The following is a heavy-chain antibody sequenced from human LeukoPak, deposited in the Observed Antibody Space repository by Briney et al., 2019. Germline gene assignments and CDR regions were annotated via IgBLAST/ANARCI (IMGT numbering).Heavy chain of an antibody. CDR3: ARLKFYDSAGYSPGYYMDV. V-gene: IGHV4-4*07. J-gene: IGHJ6*03. D-gene: IGHD3-22*01. Sequence: PSETLSLTCTVSGGSIISNYWSWIRQSAGTGLEWIGRIYGSGITDYNPSLKSRVTMSLDTSRKQFSLRLTSVTAADTAVYYCARLKFYDSAGYSPGYYMDVWGKGTTVSVFS. CDR2: IYGSGIT. CDR1: GGSIISNY.